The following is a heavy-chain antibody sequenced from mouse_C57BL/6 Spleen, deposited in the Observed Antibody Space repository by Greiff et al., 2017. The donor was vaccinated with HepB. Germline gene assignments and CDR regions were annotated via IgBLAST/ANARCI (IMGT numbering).Heavy chain of an antibody. CDR3: ARTARIKY. D-gene: IGHD1-2*01. CDR2: ISYSGST. V-gene: IGHV3-2*02. J-gene: IGHJ2*01. CDR1: GYSITSGYG. Sequence: EVQLQESGPGLVKPSQSLSLPCTVTGYSITSGYGWNWIRQFPGNKLEWMGYISYSGSTNYNPSLKSRISITRDTSKNQFFLQLNSVATEDTATYYCARTARIKYWGQGTTLTVSS.